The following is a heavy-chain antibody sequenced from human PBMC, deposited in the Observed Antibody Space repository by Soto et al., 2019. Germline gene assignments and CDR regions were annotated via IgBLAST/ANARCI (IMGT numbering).Heavy chain of an antibody. CDR1: GYTFTGYY. V-gene: IGHV1-2*02. Sequence: ASVKVSCKASGYTFTGYYMHWVRQAPGQGLEWMGWINPNSGGTNYAQKFQGRVTMTRDTSISTAYMELSRLRSDDTAVYYCASSSSYCSSTSCYNSCYYYGMDVWGQGTTVTVSS. D-gene: IGHD2-2*02. CDR2: INPNSGGT. CDR3: ASSSSYCSSTSCYNSCYYYGMDV. J-gene: IGHJ6*02.